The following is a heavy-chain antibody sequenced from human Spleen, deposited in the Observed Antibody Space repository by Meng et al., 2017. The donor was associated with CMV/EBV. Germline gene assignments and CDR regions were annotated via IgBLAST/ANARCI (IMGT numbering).Heavy chain of an antibody. CDR1: GHTLTSYG. J-gene: IGHJ4*02. V-gene: IGHV1-18*01. Sequence: KSSGHTLTSYGISWVRQAPGQGLEWMGWISAYNGNTNHAQKLQGRVTMTTDTSTSTAYMELRSLRSDDTAVYYCARAREYSSGFAFDYWGQGTLVTVSS. D-gene: IGHD3-22*01. CDR3: ARAREYSSGFAFDY. CDR2: ISAYNGNT.